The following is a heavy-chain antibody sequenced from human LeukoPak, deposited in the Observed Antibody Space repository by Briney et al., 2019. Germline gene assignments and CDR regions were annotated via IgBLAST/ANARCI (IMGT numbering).Heavy chain of an antibody. Sequence: SGGSLRLSCAASGFTFSSYEMNWVRQAPGEGLEWVSYISSSGSTIYYADSVKGRFTISRDNAKDSLYLQMNSLRAEDTAVYYCARRAGAYSHPYDYWGQGTLATVSS. CDR2: ISSSGSTI. J-gene: IGHJ4*02. V-gene: IGHV3-48*03. CDR3: ARRAGAYSHPYDY. CDR1: GFTFSSYE. D-gene: IGHD4/OR15-4a*01.